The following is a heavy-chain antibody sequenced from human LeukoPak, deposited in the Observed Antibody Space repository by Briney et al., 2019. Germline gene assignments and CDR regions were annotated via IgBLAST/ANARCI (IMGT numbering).Heavy chain of an antibody. CDR1: GYSFTNHW. J-gene: IGHJ5*02. CDR3: ARQGYSSTWYWGHNWFDP. V-gene: IGHV5-51*01. D-gene: IGHD6-13*01. CDR2: IYPGDSDT. Sequence: GESLKISRKGSGYSFTNHWIGWVRQMPGKGLEWMGIIYPGDSDTRYSPSFQGQVIISVDKSINTAYLQWSSLKASDTAMYYCARQGYSSTWYWGHNWFDPWGQGTLVTVSS.